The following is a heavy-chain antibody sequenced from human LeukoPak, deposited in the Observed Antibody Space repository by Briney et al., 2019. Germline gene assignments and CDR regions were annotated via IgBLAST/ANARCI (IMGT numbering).Heavy chain of an antibody. CDR2: ISTSGST. Sequence: SETLSLTCTVSGGSINSRTYYWTRIRQPAGKGLEWIGRISTSGSTNYKPSLKSRVTISVDASKNQFSLKLGSVTAADTAMYYCAREESDWSSLGYYYHYMDVWGKGTTVAISS. CDR3: AREESDWSSLGYYYHYMDV. CDR1: GGSINSRTYY. J-gene: IGHJ6*03. V-gene: IGHV4-61*02. D-gene: IGHD3-9*01.